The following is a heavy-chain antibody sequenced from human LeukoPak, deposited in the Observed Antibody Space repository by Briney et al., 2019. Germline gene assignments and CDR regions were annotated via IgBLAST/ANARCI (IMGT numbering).Heavy chain of an antibody. V-gene: IGHV4-59*08. CDR2: IYYSGST. D-gene: IGHD5-12*01. J-gene: IGHJ4*02. CDR1: GGSISSYY. CDR3: ARGTGYSGYAFDY. Sequence: PSETLSLTCTVSGGSISSYYWSWIRQPPEKGLEWIGYIYYSGSTNYNPSLKSRVTISVDTSKNQFSLKLSSVTAADTAVYYCARGTGYSGYAFDYWGQGTLVTVSS.